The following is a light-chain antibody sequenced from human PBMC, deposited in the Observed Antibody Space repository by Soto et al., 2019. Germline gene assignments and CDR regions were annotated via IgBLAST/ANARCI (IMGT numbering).Light chain of an antibody. J-gene: IGKJ5*01. Sequence: EVVLTQSPDTLSVSPGDRATLSCRASQSVGRDYLAWYQQKPGQAPRLLIHGASNRATGIQDRFSGSGSGTDFTLSISRLEPEDFAVYYCQQYAKSPITFGQGTRLAIK. V-gene: IGKV3-20*01. CDR1: QSVGRDY. CDR3: QQYAKSPIT. CDR2: GAS.